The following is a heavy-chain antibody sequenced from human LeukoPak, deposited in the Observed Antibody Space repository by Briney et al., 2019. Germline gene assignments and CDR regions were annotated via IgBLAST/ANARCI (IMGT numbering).Heavy chain of an antibody. Sequence: GGSLRLSCAASGFTFSSYAMSWVRQAPGKGLEWVSAISGSGGSTCYADSVKGRFTISRDNSKNTLYLQMNSLRAEDTAVYYCANRITMVRGVIDDYWGQGTLVTVSS. CDR3: ANRITMVRGVIDDY. D-gene: IGHD3-10*01. V-gene: IGHV3-23*01. CDR2: ISGSGGST. J-gene: IGHJ4*02. CDR1: GFTFSSYA.